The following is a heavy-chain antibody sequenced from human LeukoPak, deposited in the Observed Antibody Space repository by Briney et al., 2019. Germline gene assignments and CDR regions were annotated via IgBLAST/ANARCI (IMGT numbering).Heavy chain of an antibody. V-gene: IGHV3-11*06. CDR1: GFTVSTSY. J-gene: IGHJ4*02. CDR3: ARAYGQVYFDN. Sequence: GGSLRLSCAASGFTVSTSYMSWVRQAPGKGLEWVSYISTGSSYTNYADSVKGRFTISRDNAKNSLSLQMNSLRAEDTAIYYCARAYGQVYFDNWGQGTLVTVSS. D-gene: IGHD3-10*01. CDR2: ISTGSSYT.